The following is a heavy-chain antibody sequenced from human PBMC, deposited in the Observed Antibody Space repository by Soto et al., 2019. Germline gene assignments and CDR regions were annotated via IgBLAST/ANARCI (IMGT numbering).Heavy chain of an antibody. J-gene: IGHJ4*02. D-gene: IGHD6-6*01. Sequence: QVQLQESGPGLVKASQTLSLICNVSGESISSGGYYWSWIRHHPGKGLEWIGYIYDTASAYYNPSHNERVTISLDTSKNHFAMKLSSVTAADTAVYYCARASSSSSAADHWGQGTLITVSS. CDR1: GESISSGGYY. V-gene: IGHV4-31*03. CDR3: ARASSSSSAADH. CDR2: IYDTASA.